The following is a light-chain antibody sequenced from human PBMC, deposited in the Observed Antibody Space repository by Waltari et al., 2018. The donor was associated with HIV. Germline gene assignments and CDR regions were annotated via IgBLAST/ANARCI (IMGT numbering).Light chain of an antibody. J-gene: IGLJ2*01. CDR2: EVS. CDR3: CAYAGSTTYVI. V-gene: IGLV2-23*02. CDR1: SSAVGGYNL. Sequence: QSALPQPASVSGSPGQSITISCTGTSSAVGGYNLVSWYQQHPGKAPKLMLYEVSKRPSGVSNRFSGSKSGNTASLTISGLQAEDEADYYCCAYAGSTTYVIFGGGTKLTVL.